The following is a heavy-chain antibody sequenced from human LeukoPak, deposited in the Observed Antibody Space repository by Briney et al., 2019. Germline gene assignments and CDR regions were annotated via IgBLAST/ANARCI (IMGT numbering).Heavy chain of an antibody. J-gene: IGHJ6*03. Sequence: GGSLGLSCAASGFTFSSYAMSWVRQAPGKGLEWVSAISGSGGSTYYADSVKGRFTISRDNSKNTLYLQMNSLRAEDTAVYYCAKVVRKEGYYYYYMDVWGKGTTVTVSS. CDR3: AKVVRKEGYYYYYMDV. V-gene: IGHV3-23*01. CDR2: ISGSGGST. CDR1: GFTFSSYA.